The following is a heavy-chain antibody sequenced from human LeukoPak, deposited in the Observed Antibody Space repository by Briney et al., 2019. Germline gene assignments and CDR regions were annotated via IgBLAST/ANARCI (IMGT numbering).Heavy chain of an antibody. V-gene: IGHV3-23*01. CDR1: GFIFSSYA. D-gene: IGHD2-15*01. CDR3: AKEIDTLGTNAFDI. CDR2: ISTSGDST. J-gene: IGHJ3*02. Sequence: PGGSLRLSCAASGFIFSSYAMTWVRQAPGKGLEWVSSISTSGDSTYYADSVKGRFTIYRDNSKNSLYLQMDSLRTEDTAFYYCAKEIDTLGTNAFDIWGQGTMVTVSS.